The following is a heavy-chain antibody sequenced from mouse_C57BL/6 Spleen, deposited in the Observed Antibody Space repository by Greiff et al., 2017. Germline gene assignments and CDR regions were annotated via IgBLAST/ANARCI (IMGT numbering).Heavy chain of an antibody. CDR3: ARGHSSGYVEGNYFDY. CDR1: GYTFSGYG. D-gene: IGHD3-1*01. Sequence: VMLVESGAELMKPGASVKLSCKATGYTFSGYGIAWVKQTPGNGLEWIVEILPGSGSTNYNEKLKGKVTFTADTSSNTAYMQLSSLKTEDSAIYYCARGHSSGYVEGNYFDYWGQGTTLTVSS. J-gene: IGHJ2*01. V-gene: IGHV1-9*01. CDR2: ILPGSGST.